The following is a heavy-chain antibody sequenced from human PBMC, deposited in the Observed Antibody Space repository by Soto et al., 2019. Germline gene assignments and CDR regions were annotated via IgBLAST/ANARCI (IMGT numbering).Heavy chain of an antibody. CDR3: ARTLAYCGGDCPFDY. CDR1: GFTFSSYD. CDR2: IGTAGDT. D-gene: IGHD2-21*02. V-gene: IGHV3-13*01. Sequence: EVQLVESGGGLVQPGGSLRLSCAASGFTFSSYDMHWVRQATGKGLEWVSAIGTAGDTYYPGSVKGRFTISRENAKNSLYLQMNSLRAEDTAVYYCARTLAYCGGDCPFDYWGQGTLVTVSS. J-gene: IGHJ4*02.